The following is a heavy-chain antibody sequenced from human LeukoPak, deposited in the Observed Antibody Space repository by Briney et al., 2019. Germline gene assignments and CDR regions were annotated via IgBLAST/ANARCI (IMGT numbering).Heavy chain of an antibody. CDR3: ARIMVRGVIRYYFDY. J-gene: IGHJ4*02. D-gene: IGHD3-10*01. CDR1: GFTFSSYS. CDR2: ISSSSSYI. Sequence: PGGSLRLSCAASGFTFSSYSMNWVRQAPGKGLEWVSSISSSSSYIYYADSVKDRFTISRDNAKNSLYLQMNSLRAEDTAVYYCARIMVRGVIRYYFDYWGQGTLVTVSS. V-gene: IGHV3-21*01.